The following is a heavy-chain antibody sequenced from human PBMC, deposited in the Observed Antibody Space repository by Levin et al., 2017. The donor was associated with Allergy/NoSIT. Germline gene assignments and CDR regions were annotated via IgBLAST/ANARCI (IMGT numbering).Heavy chain of an antibody. CDR2: ISYDGSYK. D-gene: IGHD3-9*01. J-gene: IGHJ4*02. CDR1: GFTFSSYG. CDR3: AKDYFDILNGYNYFDY. Sequence: AGGSLRLSCAASGFTFSSYGMDWVRQAPGKGLEWVAFISYDGSYKFYAGPVKGRFTISRDNSKNTLYLQMNSLTAEDTAFYYCAKDYFDILNGYNYFDYWGQGALVTVSS. V-gene: IGHV3-30*18.